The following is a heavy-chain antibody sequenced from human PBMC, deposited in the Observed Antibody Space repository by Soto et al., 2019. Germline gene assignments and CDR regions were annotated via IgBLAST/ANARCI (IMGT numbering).Heavy chain of an antibody. CDR1: GYIFIDYW. V-gene: IGHV5-51*01. CDR3: ARHKSGGGSYPFDF. CDR2: VYPRDSDT. J-gene: IGHJ4*02. Sequence: PGESLKISCKASGYIFIDYWIGWVRQMPGKGLEWMGIVYPRDSDTRYSPSFQGQVTISADRSTGTAFLQWRSLKASDTALYYCARHKSGGGSYPFDFWGQGTLVTVSS. D-gene: IGHD3-10*01.